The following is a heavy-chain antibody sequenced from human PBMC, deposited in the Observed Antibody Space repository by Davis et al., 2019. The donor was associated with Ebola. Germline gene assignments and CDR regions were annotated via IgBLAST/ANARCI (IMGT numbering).Heavy chain of an antibody. Sequence: GGSLRLSCAASGVSVSSIYMTWVRQAPGKGLEWVSVIYNGGRTFYADSVKGRYTISRNISKNTLYLQMNSLKTEDTAVYYCGAQGDYGGQGTLVTVSS. CDR2: IYNGGRT. J-gene: IGHJ4*02. CDR3: GAQGDY. V-gene: IGHV3-53*04. CDR1: GVSVSSIY.